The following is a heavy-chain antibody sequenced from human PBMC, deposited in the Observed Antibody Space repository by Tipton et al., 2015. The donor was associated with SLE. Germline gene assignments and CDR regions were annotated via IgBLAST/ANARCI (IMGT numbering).Heavy chain of an antibody. CDR1: GGSFSGYY. J-gene: IGHJ3*02. CDR3: ARVGFGGADAFDI. V-gene: IGHV4-59*01. Sequence: LSCAVYGGSFSGYYWSWIRQPPGKGLEWIGYVYFSGSTNYNPSLKSRVTISVDTSKNQFSLKLSSVTAADTAVYYCARVGFGGADAFDIWGQGTMVTVSS. D-gene: IGHD3-10*01. CDR2: VYFSGST.